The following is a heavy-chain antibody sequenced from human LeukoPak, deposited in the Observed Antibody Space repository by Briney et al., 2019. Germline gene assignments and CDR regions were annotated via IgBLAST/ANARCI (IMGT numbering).Heavy chain of an antibody. CDR1: GGPFSSYA. CDR2: IIPILGIA. D-gene: IGHD6-19*01. CDR3: ARSIAVATNDY. Sequence: SVKVSCKASGGPFSSYAISWVRQAPGQGLEWMGRIIPILGIANYAQKFQGRVTITADKSTSTAYMELSSLRSEDTAVYYCARSIAVATNDYWGQGTLVTVSS. V-gene: IGHV1-69*04. J-gene: IGHJ4*02.